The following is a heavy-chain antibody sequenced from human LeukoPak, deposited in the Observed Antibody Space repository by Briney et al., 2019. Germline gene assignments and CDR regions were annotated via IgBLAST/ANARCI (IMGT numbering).Heavy chain of an antibody. CDR1: GFTFSNAW. CDR2: ISYDGSNK. CDR3: AKGSYFDWLLLDY. Sequence: GGSLRLSCAASGFTFSNAWMSWVRQAPGKGLEWVAVISYDGSNKYYADSVKGRFTISRDNSKNTLYLQMNSLRAEDTAVYYCAKGSYFDWLLLDYWGQGTLVTVSS. J-gene: IGHJ4*02. D-gene: IGHD3-9*01. V-gene: IGHV3-30*18.